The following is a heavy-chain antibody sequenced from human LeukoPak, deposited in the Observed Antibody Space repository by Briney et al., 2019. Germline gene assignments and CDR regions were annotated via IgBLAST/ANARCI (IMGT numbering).Heavy chain of an antibody. J-gene: IGHJ6*03. Sequence: KPSETLSLTCAVYGGSFSGYYWSWIRQPPGKGLEWIEEINHSGSTNYNPSLKSRVTISVDTSKNQFSLKLSSVTAADTAVYYCARRVGYCSGGSCYHYYYYYMDVWGKGTTVTISS. CDR1: GGSFSGYY. CDR2: INHSGST. V-gene: IGHV4-34*01. D-gene: IGHD2-15*01. CDR3: ARRVGYCSGGSCYHYYYYYMDV.